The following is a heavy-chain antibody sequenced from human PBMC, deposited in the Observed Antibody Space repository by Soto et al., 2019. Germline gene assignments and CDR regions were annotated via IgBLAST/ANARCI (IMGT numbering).Heavy chain of an antibody. V-gene: IGHV3-30*18. CDR1: GFTFSSYG. CDR3: AKGGCGGDCYPSSGAFDI. Sequence: GSLRISCAASGFTFSSYGMHWVRQAPGKGLEWVAVISYDGSNKYYADSVKGRFTISRDNSKNTLYLQMNSLRAEDTAVYYCAKGGCGGDCYPSSGAFDIWGQGTMVTV. J-gene: IGHJ3*02. CDR2: ISYDGSNK. D-gene: IGHD2-21*02.